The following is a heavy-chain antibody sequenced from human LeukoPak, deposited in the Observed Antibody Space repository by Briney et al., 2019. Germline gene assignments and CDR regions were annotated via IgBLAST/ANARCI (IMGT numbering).Heavy chain of an antibody. J-gene: IGHJ6*03. CDR1: GYTFTSYD. CDR2: MNPYNGNT. CDR3: ARGGLPYYSYYMDL. V-gene: IGHV1-8*01. Sequence: GASVKLSCNASGYTFTSYDINWVRQATGQGLEWLGWMNPYNGNTGYAQKFQGRVTMTRNTSIRTAYMEVSSLRLEDKAVYYCARGGLPYYSYYMDLWGKGTTVTVS.